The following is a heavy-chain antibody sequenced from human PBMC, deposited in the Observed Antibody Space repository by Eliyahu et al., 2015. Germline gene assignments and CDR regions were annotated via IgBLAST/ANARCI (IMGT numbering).Heavy chain of an antibody. CDR1: GXTFXRYA. J-gene: IGHJ3*02. V-gene: IGHV3-23*04. D-gene: IGHD2-8*01. CDR2: ISASGGGT. Sequence: EVQLVESGGGLVQPGGSLRLSCVASGXTFXRYAMIWVRQAPDKGLEWVSDISASGGGTHYTDSVKGRFTISRDNSKNTLYLQMTSLRAEDTAVYFCARDPNGDYVGAFDMWGQGTVVTVFS. CDR3: ARDPNGDYVGAFDM.